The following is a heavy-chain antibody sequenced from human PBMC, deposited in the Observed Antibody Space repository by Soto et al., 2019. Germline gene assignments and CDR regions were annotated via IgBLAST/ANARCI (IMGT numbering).Heavy chain of an antibody. CDR3: ARASGESYPASRVFVS. V-gene: IGHV3-23*01. CDR2: VTNTGGDK. J-gene: IGHJ4*02. CDR1: GFAFSNNA. Sequence: GGSLRLSCAASGFAFSNNAMSWVRQAPGKGLELVSIVTNTGGDKLYADSVKGRFIISRDNSKSTLYLQMNSLRAEDSAIYYCARASGESYPASRVFVSWGQGTRVTVSS. D-gene: IGHD1-26*01.